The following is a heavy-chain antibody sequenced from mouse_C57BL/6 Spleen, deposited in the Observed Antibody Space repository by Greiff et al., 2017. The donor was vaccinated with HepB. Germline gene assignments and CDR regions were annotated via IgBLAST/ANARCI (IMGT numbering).Heavy chain of an antibody. CDR2: IDPSDSET. Sequence: VQLQQPGAELVRPGSSVKLSCKASGYTFASYWMHWVQQRPIQGLEWIGNIDPSDSETHYNQKFKDKATLTVDKSSSTAYMQLSSLTCEDSAVSYGSSSSESTMITKDGYYYAMDYWGQGTSVTVSS. CDR3: SSSSESTMITKDGYYYAMDY. D-gene: IGHD2-4*01. J-gene: IGHJ4*01. V-gene: IGHV1-52*01. CDR1: GYTFASYW.